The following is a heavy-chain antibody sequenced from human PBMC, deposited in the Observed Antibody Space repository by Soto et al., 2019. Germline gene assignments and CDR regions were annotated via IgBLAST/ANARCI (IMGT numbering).Heavy chain of an antibody. CDR3: AREGQLAYDAFDI. CDR1: GFTFSSYW. Sequence: EVQLVESGGGLVQPGGSLRLSCAASGFTFSSYWMHWVRQAPGKGLVWVSRINSDGSSTSYADSVKGRFTISRDNAKNTLYLHMNSLRAEDTAVYYCAREGQLAYDAFDIWGQGTMVTVSS. V-gene: IGHV3-74*01. CDR2: INSDGSST. J-gene: IGHJ3*02. D-gene: IGHD6-6*01.